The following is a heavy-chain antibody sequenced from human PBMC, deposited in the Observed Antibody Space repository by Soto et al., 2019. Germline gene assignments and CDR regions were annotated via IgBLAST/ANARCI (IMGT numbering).Heavy chain of an antibody. CDR1: VGTFSSYA. CDR3: ARSYYYGSGSYYYYYGMDV. CDR2: IIPIFGTA. Sequence: SVKVSCKASVGTFSSYAISWVRQAPGQGLEWMGGIIPIFGTANYAQKFQGRVTITADESTSTAYMELSSLRSEDTAVYYCARSYYYGSGSYYYYYGMDVWGQGTTVTVSS. D-gene: IGHD3-10*01. J-gene: IGHJ6*02. V-gene: IGHV1-69*13.